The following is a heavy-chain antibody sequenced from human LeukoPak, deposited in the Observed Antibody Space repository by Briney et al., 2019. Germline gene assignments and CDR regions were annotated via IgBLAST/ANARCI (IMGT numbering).Heavy chain of an antibody. J-gene: IGHJ4*02. Sequence: SETLSLTCAVSGGSISSGGYSWSWIRQPPGKGLEWIGYIYHSGSTYYNPSLKSRVTISVDRSKNQFSLKLSSVTAADTAVYYCAGGRIVVVPAALDYWGQGTLVTVSS. D-gene: IGHD2-2*01. CDR2: IYHSGST. CDR1: GGSISSGGYS. V-gene: IGHV4-30-2*01. CDR3: AGGRIVVVPAALDY.